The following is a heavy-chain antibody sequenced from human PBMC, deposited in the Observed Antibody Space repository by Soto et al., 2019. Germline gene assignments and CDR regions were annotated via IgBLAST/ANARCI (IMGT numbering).Heavy chain of an antibody. Sequence: PGGSLRLSCAASGFTFSSYSMNWVRQAPGKGLEWVSYISSSSSTRYYADSVKGRFTISRDNAKNSLYLQMNSLRDEDTAVYYCARETVVVPAAIGAFDIWGQGTMVTVSS. V-gene: IGHV3-48*02. CDR3: ARETVVVPAAIGAFDI. J-gene: IGHJ3*02. D-gene: IGHD2-2*01. CDR2: ISSSSSTR. CDR1: GFTFSSYS.